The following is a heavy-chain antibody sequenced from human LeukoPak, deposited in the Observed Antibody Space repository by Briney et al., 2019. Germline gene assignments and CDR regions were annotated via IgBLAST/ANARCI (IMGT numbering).Heavy chain of an antibody. CDR2: INHSGST. CDR1: GGSFSSYY. J-gene: IGHJ4*02. D-gene: IGHD3-22*01. V-gene: IGHV4-34*01. Sequence: SETLTLTCAVYGGSFSSYYWSWIRQPPGKGLEWMGEINHSGSTNYNPSLKSRVTISVDTSKNQFSLKLSSVTAADTAVYYCARDGYYDSSGYYGHDYWGQGTLVTVSS. CDR3: ARDGYYDSSGYYGHDY.